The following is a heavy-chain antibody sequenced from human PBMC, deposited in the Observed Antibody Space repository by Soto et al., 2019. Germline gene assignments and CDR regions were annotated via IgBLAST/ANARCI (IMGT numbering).Heavy chain of an antibody. V-gene: IGHV4-59*01. CDR1: GGSISSYY. J-gene: IGHJ4*02. Sequence: SETLSLTCTVSGGSISSYYWGWIRQPPGKGLEWIGYIYYSGSTNYNPSLKSRVTISVDTSKNQFSLKLSSATAADTAVYYCARALQRSSSSWYDYWGQGTLVTVSS. D-gene: IGHD6-13*01. CDR2: IYYSGST. CDR3: ARALQRSSSSWYDY.